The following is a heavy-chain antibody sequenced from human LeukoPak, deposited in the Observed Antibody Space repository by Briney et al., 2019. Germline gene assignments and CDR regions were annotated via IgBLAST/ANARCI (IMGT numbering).Heavy chain of an antibody. CDR3: ARSVEGYCRGGSCYYYSYYMDV. CDR2: IYTSGST. Sequence: TSETLSLTCTVSGGSISSSSYYWSWIRQPAGKGLEWIGRIYTSGSTNYNPSLKSRVTISVDTSKNQFSLKLSSVTAADTAVYYCARSVEGYCRGGSCYYYSYYMDVWGKGTTVTVSS. CDR1: GGSISSSSYY. V-gene: IGHV4-61*02. J-gene: IGHJ6*03. D-gene: IGHD2-15*01.